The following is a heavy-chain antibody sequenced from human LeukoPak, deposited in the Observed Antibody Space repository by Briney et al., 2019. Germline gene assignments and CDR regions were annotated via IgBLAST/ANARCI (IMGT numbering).Heavy chain of an antibody. CDR2: IYYSGST. J-gene: IGHJ4*02. V-gene: IGHV4-61*01. Sequence: SETLSLTCTVSGGSVSSGSYYWSWIRQPPGKGLEWIGYIYYSGSTNYNPSLKSRVTISVDTSKNQFSLKLSSVTAADAAVYYCARGVPGIAVAGLDYWGQGTLVTVSS. D-gene: IGHD6-19*01. CDR3: ARGVPGIAVAGLDY. CDR1: GGSVSSGSYY.